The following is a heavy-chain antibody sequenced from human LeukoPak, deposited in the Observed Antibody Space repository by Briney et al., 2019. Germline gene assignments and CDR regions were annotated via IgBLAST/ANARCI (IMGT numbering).Heavy chain of an antibody. CDR2: IKQDGSEE. CDR1: GFTFSSYW. J-gene: IGHJ4*02. D-gene: IGHD2-15*01. V-gene: IGHV3-7*01. Sequence: GGSLRLSCAASGFTFSSYWMNWVRQAPGKGLEWVANIKQDGSEEYYVDSVKGRFTISRDNAKNSLYLQMNSLRAEDTAVYYCAREYCSGGTCYLPGYWGQGTLVTVSS. CDR3: AREYCSGGTCYLPGY.